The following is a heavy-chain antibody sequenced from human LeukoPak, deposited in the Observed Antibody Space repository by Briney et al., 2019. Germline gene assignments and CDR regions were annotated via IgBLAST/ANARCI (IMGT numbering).Heavy chain of an antibody. Sequence: PGGSLRLSCAASGFTFNYYAMSWVRQAPGKGLEWVSGISDNEGNTYYTDSVKGRFTISRDNTKNTVYLQMNNLRADDTAVYFCARHDSFIPYWGQGTLVTVSS. J-gene: IGHJ4*02. CDR3: ARHDSFIPY. V-gene: IGHV3-23*01. CDR1: GFTFNYYA. CDR2: ISDNEGNT. D-gene: IGHD5-18*01.